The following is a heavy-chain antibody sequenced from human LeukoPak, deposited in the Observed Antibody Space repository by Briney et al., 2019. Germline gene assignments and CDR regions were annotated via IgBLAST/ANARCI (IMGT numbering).Heavy chain of an antibody. Sequence: GRSLRLSCAASGFTFSSYGMHWVRQAPGKGLEWVAVIWYDGSNKYYADSVKGRFTISRDNSKNTLYLQMNSLRAEDTAVYYCARGHRRGVNYYYYGMDVWGQGTTVTVSS. D-gene: IGHD3-10*01. CDR3: ARGHRRGVNYYYYGMDV. CDR2: IWYDGSNK. J-gene: IGHJ6*02. CDR1: GFTFSSYG. V-gene: IGHV3-33*01.